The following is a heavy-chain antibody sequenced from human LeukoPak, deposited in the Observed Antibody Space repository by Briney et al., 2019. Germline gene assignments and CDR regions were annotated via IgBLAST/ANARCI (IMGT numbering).Heavy chain of an antibody. CDR2: FDPEDGDT. V-gene: IGHV1-24*01. CDR3: ATEGKIVRGVYTDY. CDR1: GYTLTELS. J-gene: IGHJ4*02. D-gene: IGHD3-10*02. Sequence: GASVKVSCKVSGYTLTELSMHWVRQAPGNGLEWMGRFDPEDGDTIYAQKFQGRVTMTADTSRDTVYMELSSLRSEDTAVYYCATEGKIVRGVYTDYWGQGTLVTVSS.